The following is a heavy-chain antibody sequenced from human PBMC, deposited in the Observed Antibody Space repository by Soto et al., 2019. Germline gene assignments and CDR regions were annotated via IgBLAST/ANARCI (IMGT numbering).Heavy chain of an antibody. CDR1: GFTFINAW. CDR2: IKRKTDGGTT. V-gene: IGHV3-15*01. J-gene: IGHJ3*02. CDR3: TAGITIIVVAWGAFDI. Sequence: GGCLRLSCAACGFTFINAWMSWVRQAAGRGLEWVGRIKRKTDGGTTDYAAPVKGRFTISRDDSETTLYLKMNSLKTEDAAVYSCTAGITIIVVAWGAFDIWG. D-gene: IGHD3-22*01.